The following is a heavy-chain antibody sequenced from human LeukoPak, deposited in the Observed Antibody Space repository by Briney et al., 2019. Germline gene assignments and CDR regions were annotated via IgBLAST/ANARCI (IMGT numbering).Heavy chain of an antibody. J-gene: IGHJ3*02. D-gene: IGHD1-26*01. Sequence: SETLSLTCTVSGGSISSYYWSWIRQPAGKGLEWIGRIYTSGSTNYNPSLKSRVTMSVDTSKNQFSLKLSSVTAADTAVYYCARVYSGSYYTHDAFDIWGQGTMVTVSS. CDR1: GGSISSYY. CDR2: IYTSGST. CDR3: ARVYSGSYYTHDAFDI. V-gene: IGHV4-4*07.